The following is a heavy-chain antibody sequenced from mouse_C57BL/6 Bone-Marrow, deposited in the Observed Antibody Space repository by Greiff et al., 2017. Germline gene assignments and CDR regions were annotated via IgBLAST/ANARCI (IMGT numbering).Heavy chain of an antibody. J-gene: IGHJ3*01. D-gene: IGHD2-2*01. CDR2: IDPSDSYT. CDR3: ARSGLRGAWFAY. V-gene: IGHV1-69*01. Sequence: QVQLQQPGAELVMPGASVKLSCKASGYTFTSYWMHWVKQRPGQGLEWIGEIDPSDSYTNYNQKFKGKSTLTVDKSSSTAYMQLRSLTSEDSAVYYCARSGLRGAWFAYWGQGTLVTVSA. CDR1: GYTFTSYW.